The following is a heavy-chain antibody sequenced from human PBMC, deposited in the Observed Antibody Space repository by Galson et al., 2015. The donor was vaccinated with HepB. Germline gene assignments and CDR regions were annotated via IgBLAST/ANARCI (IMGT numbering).Heavy chain of an antibody. D-gene: IGHD2-2*01. CDR3: ARPQLLSGVDYYYYMDV. CDR2: INPNSGGT. V-gene: IGHV1-2*06. CDR1: GYTFTGYY. J-gene: IGHJ6*03. Sequence: SVKVSCKASGYTFTGYYMHWVRQAPGQGLEWMGRINPNSGGTNYAQKFQGRVTMTRDTSISTAYMELSRLRSDDTAVYYCARPQLLSGVDYYYYMDVWGKGTTVTVSS.